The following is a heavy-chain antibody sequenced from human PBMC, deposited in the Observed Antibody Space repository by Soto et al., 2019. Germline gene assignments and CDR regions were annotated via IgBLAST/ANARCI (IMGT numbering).Heavy chain of an antibody. CDR3: AADPYSSPYYFDY. CDR2: IVVGSGNT. V-gene: IGHV1-58*01. Sequence: SVKVSCKASGFTFTSSAVQWVRQARGQRLEWIGWIVVGSGNTNYAQKFQERVTITRDMSTSTAYMALSSLRSEDTAVYYCAADPYSSPYYFDYWGQGTLVTVSS. CDR1: GFTFTSSA. J-gene: IGHJ4*02. D-gene: IGHD6-6*01.